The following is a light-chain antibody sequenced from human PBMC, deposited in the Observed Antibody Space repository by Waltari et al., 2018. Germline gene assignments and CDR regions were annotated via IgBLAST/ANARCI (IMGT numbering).Light chain of an antibody. CDR2: DAS. CDR1: QSVRSL. V-gene: IGKV3-11*01. Sequence: EIVLTQSTATLSLSPGERATLSCKASQSVRSLVARYQQKAGQTPRLLIYDASNRATGIPARFSGSGSGTDFTLTISSLEPEDFAVYYCQQRSSWPLTFGGGTKVEIK. CDR3: QQRSSWPLT. J-gene: IGKJ4*01.